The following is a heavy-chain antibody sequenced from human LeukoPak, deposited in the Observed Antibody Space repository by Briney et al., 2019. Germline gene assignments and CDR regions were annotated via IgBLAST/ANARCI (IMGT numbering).Heavy chain of an antibody. CDR1: GFTFSSYG. CDR3: AKDSQLELRNYYYYYYMDV. D-gene: IGHD1-1*01. J-gene: IGHJ6*03. CDR2: IRYDGSNK. Sequence: GGSLTLSCPASGFTFSSYGMHWVSQAPGKGLEWVAFIRYDGSNKYYADSVKGRFTISRDNSKNTLYLQMNSLRAEDTAVYYCAKDSQLELRNYYYYYYMDVWGKGTTVTVSS. V-gene: IGHV3-30*02.